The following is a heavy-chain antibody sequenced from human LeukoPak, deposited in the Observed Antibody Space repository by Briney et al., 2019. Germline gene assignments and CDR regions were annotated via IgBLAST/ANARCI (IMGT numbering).Heavy chain of an antibody. V-gene: IGHV3-30*04. CDR3: AKDSIAADYNWFDP. D-gene: IGHD6-13*01. J-gene: IGHJ5*02. CDR2: ISYDGSNK. Sequence: PGGSLRLSCAASGFTFSSYAMHWVRQAPGKGLEWVAVISYDGSNKYYADSVKGRFTISRDNSKNTLYLQMNSLRAEDTAVYYCAKDSIAADYNWFDPWGQGTLVTVSS. CDR1: GFTFSSYA.